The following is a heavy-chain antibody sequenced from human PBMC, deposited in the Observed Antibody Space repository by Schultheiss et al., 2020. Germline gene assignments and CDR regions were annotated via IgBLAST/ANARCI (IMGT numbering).Heavy chain of an antibody. D-gene: IGHD3-16*02. Sequence: GESLKISCAASGFTFSSYAMHWVRQAPGKGLEWVAVISYDGSNKYYADSVKGRFTISRDNAKNTLYLQMNSLRAEDTAVYYCARDFVESFGGVIVIKSRAFDIWGQGKMGTVSS. CDR1: GFTFSSYA. CDR2: ISYDGSNK. CDR3: ARDFVESFGGVIVIKSRAFDI. J-gene: IGHJ3*02. V-gene: IGHV3-30-3*01.